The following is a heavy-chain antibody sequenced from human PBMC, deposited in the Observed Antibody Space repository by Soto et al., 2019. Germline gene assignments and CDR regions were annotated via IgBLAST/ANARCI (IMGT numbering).Heavy chain of an antibody. V-gene: IGHV1-69*12. D-gene: IGHD6-13*01. Sequence: QVQLVQSGAEVNKPGSSVEVSCKAFGGTFSTYAVSWVRQAPGQGLEWVGGIIPSTGSTNHAQKFQGRVTITADESTRTVYMELTSLRSDDTAVYYCARGGSSSDYWGQGTLVTVSS. CDR1: GGTFSTYA. CDR3: ARGGSSSDY. CDR2: IIPSTGST. J-gene: IGHJ4*02.